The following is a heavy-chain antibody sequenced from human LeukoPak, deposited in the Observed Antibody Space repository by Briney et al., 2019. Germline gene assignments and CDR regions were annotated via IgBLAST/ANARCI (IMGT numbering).Heavy chain of an antibody. CDR2: IYYSGST. D-gene: IGHD1-26*01. J-gene: IGHJ4*02. V-gene: IGHV4-59*01. CDR3: ARGVNSGYFDY. CDR1: GGSFSDYY. Sequence: SETLSLTCAVYGGSFSDYYWSWIRQPPGKGLEWIGYIYYSGSTNYSPSLKSRVTISLDTSKNQFSLKLSSATAADTAVYYCARGVNSGYFDYRGQGTLVTVSS.